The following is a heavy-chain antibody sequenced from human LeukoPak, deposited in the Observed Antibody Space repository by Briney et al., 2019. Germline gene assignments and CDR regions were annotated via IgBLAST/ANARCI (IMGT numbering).Heavy chain of an antibody. V-gene: IGHV3-7*01. CDR3: ARVLCSGGSCYSVLYYYMDV. CDR1: GFTFSSYW. D-gene: IGHD2-15*01. J-gene: IGHJ6*03. CDR2: IKQDGSEK. Sequence: PGGSLRLSCAASGFTFSSYWMSWVRQAPGKGLEWAANIKQDGSEKYYVDSVKGRFTISRDNAKNSLYLQMNSLRAEDTAVYYCARVLCSGGSCYSVLYYYMDVWGKGTTVTVSS.